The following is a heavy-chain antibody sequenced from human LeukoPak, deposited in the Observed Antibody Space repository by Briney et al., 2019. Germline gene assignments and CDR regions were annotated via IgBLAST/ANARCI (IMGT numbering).Heavy chain of an antibody. CDR1: GFTFSSYA. V-gene: IGHV3-23*01. D-gene: IGHD3-22*01. CDR2: ISGSGGST. CDR3: AKDLYDSSGYYSGDAFDI. J-gene: IGHJ3*02. Sequence: GGSLRLSCAASGFTFSSYAMSWVRQPPGKGLEWVSAISGSGGSTYYADSVKGRFTISRDNSKNTLYLQMNSLRAEDTAVYYCAKDLYDSSGYYSGDAFDIWGQGTMVTVSS.